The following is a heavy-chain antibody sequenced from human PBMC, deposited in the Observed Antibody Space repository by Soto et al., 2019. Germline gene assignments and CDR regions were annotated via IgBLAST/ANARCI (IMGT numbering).Heavy chain of an antibody. J-gene: IGHJ4*02. D-gene: IGHD3-22*01. CDR1: GFALMSYT. Sequence: GGSLRLSCAASGFALMSYTMNWARQAPGKGLEWVSSMTSRGAHVSHADSVKGRFTISRDNAKNSLYLQLDSLRAEDTAVYYCASLGYYDSSGYRPRTDYWGQGTLVTVPS. V-gene: IGHV3-21*01. CDR2: MTSRGAHV. CDR3: ASLGYYDSSGYRPRTDY.